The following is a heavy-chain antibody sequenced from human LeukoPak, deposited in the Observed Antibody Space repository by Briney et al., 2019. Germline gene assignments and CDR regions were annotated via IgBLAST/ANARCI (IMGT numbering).Heavy chain of an antibody. V-gene: IGHV1-18*01. Sequence: GASVKVSCKASGYTFTNYGISSVRQAPGQGLEWMGWISAYNGHTNYAQKFQGRVTMTTDTSTSTAYMELRSLRSDDTAVYYCARDPAEYSSGWYENFDYWGQGTLVTVSS. CDR3: ARDPAEYSSGWYENFDY. CDR1: GYTFTNYG. J-gene: IGHJ4*02. D-gene: IGHD6-19*01. CDR2: ISAYNGHT.